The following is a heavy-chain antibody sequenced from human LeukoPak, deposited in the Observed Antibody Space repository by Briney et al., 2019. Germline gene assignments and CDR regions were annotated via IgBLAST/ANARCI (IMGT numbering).Heavy chain of an antibody. CDR2: ISAYNGNT. Sequence: GASVKVSCKASGYTCTSYGISWVRQAPGQGLEWMGWISAYNGNTNYAQKLQGRVTMTTDTSTSTAYMELRSLRSADTAVYYCARTDCANGVCRYYFDYWGQGTLVSVSS. CDR3: ARTDCANGVCRYYFDY. J-gene: IGHJ4*02. D-gene: IGHD2-8*01. CDR1: GYTCTSYG. V-gene: IGHV1-18*01.